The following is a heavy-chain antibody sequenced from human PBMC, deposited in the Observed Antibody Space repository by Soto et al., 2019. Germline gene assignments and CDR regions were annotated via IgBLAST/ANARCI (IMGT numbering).Heavy chain of an antibody. CDR3: ARDPSIAAQGDWFDP. D-gene: IGHD6-6*01. Sequence: SVKVSCKASGGTFSSYAISWVRQAPGQGLEWMGGVIPIFGTANYAQKFQGRVTITADESTSTAYMELSSLRSEDTAVYYCARDPSIAAQGDWFDPWGQGTLVTVSS. CDR2: VIPIFGTA. J-gene: IGHJ5*02. CDR1: GGTFSSYA. V-gene: IGHV1-69*13.